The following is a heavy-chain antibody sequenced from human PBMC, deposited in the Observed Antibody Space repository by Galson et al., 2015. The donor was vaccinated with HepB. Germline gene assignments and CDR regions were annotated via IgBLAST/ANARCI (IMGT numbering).Heavy chain of an antibody. D-gene: IGHD1-1*01. CDR1: GGTFSSYT. CDR2: IIPILGIA. Sequence: SVKVSCKASGGTFSSYTISWVRQAPGQGLEWMGRIIPILGIANYAQKFQDRVTITADKSTSTAYMELSSLRSEDTAVYYCARAVTGTPAYYYYYGMDVWGQGTTVTVSS. V-gene: IGHV1-69*02. J-gene: IGHJ6*02. CDR3: ARAVTGTPAYYYYYGMDV.